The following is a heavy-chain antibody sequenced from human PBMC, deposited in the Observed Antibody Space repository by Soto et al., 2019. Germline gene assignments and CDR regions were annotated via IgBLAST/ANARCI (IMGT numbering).Heavy chain of an antibody. Sequence: QVQLQESGPGLVKPSETLSLSCTVSGGSISSYYWSWIRQPPGKGLEWIGYIYYSGSTNYNPSLTRRVTISVHTSKNQFSLKLSSVTAADTAVYYCARDYGGNSDYWGQGTLVTVSS. CDR1: GGSISSYY. CDR3: ARDYGGNSDY. J-gene: IGHJ4*02. V-gene: IGHV4-59*12. CDR2: IYYSGST. D-gene: IGHD4-17*01.